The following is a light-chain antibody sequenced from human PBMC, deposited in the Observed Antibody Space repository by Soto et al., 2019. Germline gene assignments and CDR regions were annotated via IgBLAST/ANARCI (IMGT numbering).Light chain of an antibody. J-gene: IGKJ1*01. Sequence: EVVLTQSPGTLSVSLGERATLSCRASQSVTDNLAWYQQKPGQAPRLLIYGASTRATGIPARFSGSGSGTEFTLTISSLQSEDFAVYYCQQYSNWPPWTFGQGTKVEIK. CDR1: QSVTDN. CDR2: GAS. CDR3: QQYSNWPPWT. V-gene: IGKV3-15*01.